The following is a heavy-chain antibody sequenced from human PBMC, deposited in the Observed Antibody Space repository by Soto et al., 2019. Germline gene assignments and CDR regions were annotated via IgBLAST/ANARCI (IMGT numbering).Heavy chain of an antibody. Sequence: SETLSLTCTVSGGSISSGGYYWSWIRQHPGKGLEWIGYIYYRGSTYYNPSLKSRVTISVDTSKNQFSLKLSSVTAADTAVYYCARYWGDYFNGFDPWGQGTLVTVSS. CDR1: GGSISSGGYY. CDR2: IYYRGST. D-gene: IGHD4-17*01. CDR3: ARYWGDYFNGFDP. J-gene: IGHJ5*02. V-gene: IGHV4-31*03.